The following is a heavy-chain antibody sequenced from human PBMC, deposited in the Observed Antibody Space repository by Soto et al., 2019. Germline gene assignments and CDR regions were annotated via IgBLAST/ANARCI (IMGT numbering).Heavy chain of an antibody. J-gene: IGHJ4*02. D-gene: IGHD2-2*01. V-gene: IGHV3-11*01. CDR1: GFTFSDYY. Sequence: GGSLRLSCAASGFTFSDYYMSWIRQAPGKGLEWVSYISSSGSTIYYADSVKGRFTISRDNAKNSLYLQMNSLRAEDTAVYYCARWQYRTRNRKGLDYWGQGTLVTVSS. CDR3: ARWQYRTRNRKGLDY. CDR2: ISSSGSTI.